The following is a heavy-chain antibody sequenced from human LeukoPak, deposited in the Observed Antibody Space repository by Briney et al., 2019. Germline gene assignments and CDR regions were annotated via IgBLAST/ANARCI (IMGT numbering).Heavy chain of an antibody. D-gene: IGHD7-27*01. CDR1: GFTFSTFS. CDR3: AKANWVSNADAVY. CDR2: MSGSGDKI. V-gene: IGHV3-23*01. J-gene: IGHJ4*02. Sequence: GGSLRLSCAASGFTFSTFSLSWVRQAAGKGLEWVSGMSGSGDKIFYAGSVKGRFTISRDNSKNTLYLQMNSLRAEDTAVYYCAKANWVSNADAVYWGQGALVTVSS.